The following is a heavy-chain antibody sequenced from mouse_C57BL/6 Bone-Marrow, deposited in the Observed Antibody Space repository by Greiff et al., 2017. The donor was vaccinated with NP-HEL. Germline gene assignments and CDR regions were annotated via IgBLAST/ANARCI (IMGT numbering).Heavy chain of an antibody. Sequence: QVQLQQSGLELVKPGASVKLSCKASGYTFTSYDINWVKQRPGQGLEWIGWLYPRDGSTTYNEKFKGKATLTVDTSSSTAYMELHSLTSEDSAVYFCAPYYYGSSYPYWYFDVWGTGTTVTVSS. CDR2: LYPRDGST. J-gene: IGHJ1*03. D-gene: IGHD1-1*01. CDR3: APYYYGSSYPYWYFDV. V-gene: IGHV1-85*01. CDR1: GYTFTSYD.